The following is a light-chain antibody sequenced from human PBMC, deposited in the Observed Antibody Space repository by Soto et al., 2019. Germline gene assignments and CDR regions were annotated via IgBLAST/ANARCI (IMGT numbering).Light chain of an antibody. J-gene: IGKJ2*01. V-gene: IGKV3-20*01. Sequence: VLTQSPGTLSLSPGERATLSCRAGQSVRSTYLAWYQQKPGQAPRLLIYGGSNRATGIPDRFSGSGSGTDFTLTISRLDPEDSVVYYCQQYDNSPMYTFGQGTKLEIK. CDR2: GGS. CDR3: QQYDNSPMYT. CDR1: QSVRSTY.